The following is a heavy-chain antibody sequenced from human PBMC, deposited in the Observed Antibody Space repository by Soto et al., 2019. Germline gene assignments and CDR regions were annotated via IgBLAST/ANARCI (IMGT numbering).Heavy chain of an antibody. CDR2: ISSSSSYI. Sequence: GGSLRLSCAASGFTFSSYSMNWVRQAPGKGLEWVSSISSSSSYIYYADSVKGRFTISRDNAKNSLYLQMNSLRAEDTAVYYCARDPVPHLEWLLLVRYYYYYMDVWGKGTTVTVSS. V-gene: IGHV3-21*01. J-gene: IGHJ6*03. D-gene: IGHD3-3*01. CDR3: ARDPVPHLEWLLLVRYYYYYMDV. CDR1: GFTFSSYS.